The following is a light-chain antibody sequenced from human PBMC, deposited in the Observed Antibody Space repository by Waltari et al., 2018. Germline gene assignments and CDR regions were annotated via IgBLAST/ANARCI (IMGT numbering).Light chain of an antibody. Sequence: ETVMTQFPATLSVSVGEAATLSCRASQGVRGNLAWYQQKPGQAPRLLIYGGTTRAPGVPARFSGRGFGTEFSLTISSLQSEDSAVDYCQQYDQWPMCTFGQGTKLEI. CDR1: QGVRGN. CDR3: QQYDQWPMCT. CDR2: GGT. J-gene: IGKJ2*02. V-gene: IGKV3-15*01.